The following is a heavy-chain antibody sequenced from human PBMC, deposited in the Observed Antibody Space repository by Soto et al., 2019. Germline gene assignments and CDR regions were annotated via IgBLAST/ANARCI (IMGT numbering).Heavy chain of an antibody. CDR2: VYHTGRT. V-gene: IGHV4-61*01. CDR3: ARDFAYFDS. J-gene: IGHJ4*02. D-gene: IGHD3-3*01. Sequence: QVQLQESGPGLVKPSETLSLTCTVSGGSFKSGSYSWSWIRQPPGKGLEWIGYVYHTGRTSYNPSLKSRVSISMDTSKNQLSLNLDSVTAAETAVYFCARDFAYFDSWGQGTLVTGSS. CDR1: GGSFKSGSYS.